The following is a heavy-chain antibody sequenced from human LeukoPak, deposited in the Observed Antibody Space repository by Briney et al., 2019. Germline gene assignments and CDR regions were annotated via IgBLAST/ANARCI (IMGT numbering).Heavy chain of an antibody. V-gene: IGHV4-30-2*01. CDR1: GGSISSGGYY. CDR2: IYHSGST. J-gene: IGHJ4*02. CDR3: ARLDVWGITPLREGGSLDY. Sequence: SETLSLTCTVSGGSISSGGYYWSWIRQPPGKGLEWIGYIYHSGSTYYNPSPKSRVTISVDRSKSQFSLKLTSVTAADTAVYYCARLDVWGITPLREGGSLDYWGQGTLVTVSS. D-gene: IGHD1-20*01.